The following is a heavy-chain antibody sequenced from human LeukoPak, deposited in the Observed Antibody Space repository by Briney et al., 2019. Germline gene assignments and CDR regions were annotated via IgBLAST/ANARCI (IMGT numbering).Heavy chain of an antibody. J-gene: IGHJ4*02. CDR2: ISGSGGST. V-gene: IGHV3-23*01. CDR3: AKDQNLATVVTDGTGY. D-gene: IGHD4-23*01. CDR1: GFTFSSYA. Sequence: GGSLRLSCAASGFTFSSYAMSWVRQAPGKGLEWVSAISGSGGSTYYADSVKGRFTISRDNSKNALYLQMNSLRAEDTAVYYCAKDQNLATVVTDGTGYWGQGTLVTVSP.